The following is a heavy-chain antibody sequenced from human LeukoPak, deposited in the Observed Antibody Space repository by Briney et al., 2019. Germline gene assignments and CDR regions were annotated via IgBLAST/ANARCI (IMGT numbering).Heavy chain of an antibody. D-gene: IGHD3-10*01. J-gene: IGHJ4*02. Sequence: PGGSLRLSCAASGFTFSSYWMSWVRQAPGKGLEWVANIKQDGSEKNYVDSVRGRFTITRDNAKNSLYLQMNSLRPEDMAVYYCARDGYASGSHDYWGQGTLVTVSS. CDR3: ARDGYASGSHDY. CDR2: IKQDGSEK. CDR1: GFTFSSYW. V-gene: IGHV3-7*01.